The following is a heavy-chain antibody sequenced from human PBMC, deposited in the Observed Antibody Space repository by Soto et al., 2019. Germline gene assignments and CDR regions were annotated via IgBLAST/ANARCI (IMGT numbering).Heavy chain of an antibody. CDR1: GYSFSFYW. CDR3: ATAYVYDFENSNYYRDAFDI. Sequence: GESLKISCKASGYSFSFYWIGWVCQMPGKGLEWMAIMYPDDSDIRYSPSFEAHVTISADKSTSTAFLQWSSLKASDTAMYYCATAYVYDFENSNYYRDAFDIWGQGTLVTVSS. CDR2: MYPDDSDI. D-gene: IGHD3-22*01. J-gene: IGHJ3*02. V-gene: IGHV5-51*01.